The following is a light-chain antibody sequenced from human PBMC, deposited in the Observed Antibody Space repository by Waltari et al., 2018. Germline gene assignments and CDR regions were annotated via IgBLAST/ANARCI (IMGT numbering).Light chain of an antibody. V-gene: IGKV3-20*01. CDR1: QSVSSSF. CDR3: QQYGRSSGFT. J-gene: IGKJ3*01. CDR2: GAS. Sequence: EIVLTQSPGTLSLSPGERATLSCRASQSVSSSFLAWYQQKPGQAPRLLIYGASSRATGSPDRFSGSGSGTDSTLTITRLEPEDFAVYYCQQYGRSSGFTFGPGTTVDIK.